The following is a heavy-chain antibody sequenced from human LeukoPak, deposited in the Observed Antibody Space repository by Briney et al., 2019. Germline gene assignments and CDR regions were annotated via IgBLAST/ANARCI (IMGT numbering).Heavy chain of an antibody. CDR3: ASGGATTKWDFDY. CDR2: INPNSGGT. D-gene: IGHD1-26*01. J-gene: IGHJ4*02. Sequence: ASVKVSCKASGYTFTGYYMHWVRQAPGQGLEWMGWINPNSGGTNYAQTFQGRVTMTRDTSISTAYMELSRLRSDDTAVYYCASGGATTKWDFDYWGQGTLVTVSS. CDR1: GYTFTGYY. V-gene: IGHV1-2*02.